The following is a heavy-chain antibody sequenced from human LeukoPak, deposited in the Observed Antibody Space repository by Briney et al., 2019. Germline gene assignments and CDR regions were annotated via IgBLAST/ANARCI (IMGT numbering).Heavy chain of an antibody. J-gene: IGHJ4*02. CDR3: ASSLKYDILTGYYL. D-gene: IGHD3-9*01. Sequence: GGSLRLSCAASGFTFNNYGMHWVRQAPGKGLEWVAFIRYDGSNKYYADSVKGRLTISRDNAKNSLYLQMNSLRAEDTAVYYCASSLKYDILTGYYLWGQGTLVTVSS. V-gene: IGHV3-30*02. CDR2: IRYDGSNK. CDR1: GFTFNNYG.